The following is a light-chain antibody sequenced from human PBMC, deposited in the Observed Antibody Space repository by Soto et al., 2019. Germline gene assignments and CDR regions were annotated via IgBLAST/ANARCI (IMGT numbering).Light chain of an antibody. Sequence: DIQMTQSPSSLSVSVGDRVTITCRASQDIGSSLGWFQQKPGKAPKSLIYAASTLQVGVQSRFSSSGSGTDFILTISSLQPEDFATYYCQQYNSYPRTFCQGTKVEIK. V-gene: IGKV1-16*01. J-gene: IGKJ1*01. CDR1: QDIGSS. CDR3: QQYNSYPRT. CDR2: AAS.